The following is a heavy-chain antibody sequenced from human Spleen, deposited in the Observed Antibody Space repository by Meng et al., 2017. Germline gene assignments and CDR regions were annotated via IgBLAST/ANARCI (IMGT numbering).Heavy chain of an antibody. J-gene: IGHJ4*02. CDR1: GGSFSGYY. CDR2: IYHGGST. D-gene: IGHD3-10*02. CDR3: TRNSYDSRHYVLGF. Sequence: QVQLQQWGAGLLKPSETLSLTCAVYGGSFSGYYWSWIRQPPGKGLEWIGEIYHGGSTNYIPSLKSRVTISIDKSKNQFSLDLSSVTAADTAVYYCTRNSYDSRHYVLGFWGQGTLVTVSS. V-gene: IGHV4-34*01.